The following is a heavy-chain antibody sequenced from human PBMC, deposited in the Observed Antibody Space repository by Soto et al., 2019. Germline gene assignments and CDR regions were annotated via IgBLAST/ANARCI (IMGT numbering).Heavy chain of an antibody. D-gene: IGHD6-19*01. CDR2: SGTGGGT. Sequence: SGGSLRLSCAASGFTFSSYAMSWVRQAPGKGPEWVSASGTGGGTYYTDSVKGRFTISRDNSKNTLYLQMNSLRADDTAVYYCAKELHTSSGWSQVIYWGQGTLVTVSS. J-gene: IGHJ4*02. CDR1: GFTFSSYA. CDR3: AKELHTSSGWSQVIY. V-gene: IGHV3-23*01.